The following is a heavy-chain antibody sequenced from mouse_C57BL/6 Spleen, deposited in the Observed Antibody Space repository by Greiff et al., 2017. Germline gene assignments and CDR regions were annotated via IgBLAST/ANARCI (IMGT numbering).Heavy chain of an antibody. CDR1: GFSLTSYG. J-gene: IGHJ4*01. D-gene: IGHD1-1*01. Sequence: VQVVESGPGLVAPSQSLSITCTVSGFSLTSYGVSWVRQPPGKGLEWLGVIWGDGSTNYHSALISRLSISKDNSKSQVFLKLNSLQTDDTATYYCAKPGFITTVVARDYAMDYWGQGTSVTVSS. CDR3: AKPGFITTVVARDYAMDY. CDR2: IWGDGST. V-gene: IGHV2-3*01.